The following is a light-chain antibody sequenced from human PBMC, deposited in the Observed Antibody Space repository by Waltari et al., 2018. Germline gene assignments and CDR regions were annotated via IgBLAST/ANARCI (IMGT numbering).Light chain of an antibody. Sequence: DAVMTQSPLSLPVTPGQPASIPCRSTQSLVFGDGNTYLNWFHQRPGQSPRRLIYKVSNRDSGVPDRFSGSGSGTDFTLRISRVEAEDVGVYYCMQGTHWPYTFGQGTKVEI. CDR2: KVS. J-gene: IGKJ2*01. V-gene: IGKV2-30*01. CDR1: QSLVFGDGNTY. CDR3: MQGTHWPYT.